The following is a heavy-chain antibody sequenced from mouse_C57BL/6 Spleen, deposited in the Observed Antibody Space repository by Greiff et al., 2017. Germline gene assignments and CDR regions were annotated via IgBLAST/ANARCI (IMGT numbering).Heavy chain of an antibody. CDR2: IWRGGST. CDR1: GFSLTSYG. J-gene: IGHJ1*03. Sequence: VKLQESGPGLVQPSQSLSITCTVSGFSLTSYGVHWVRQSPGKGLEWLGVIWRGGSTDYNTAFMSRLSITKDNSKSQVFFKVNSLQADDTAIYYCAKNGGNGYFDVWGTGTTVTVSS. CDR3: AKNGGNGYFDV. D-gene: IGHD2-1*01. V-gene: IGHV2-5*01.